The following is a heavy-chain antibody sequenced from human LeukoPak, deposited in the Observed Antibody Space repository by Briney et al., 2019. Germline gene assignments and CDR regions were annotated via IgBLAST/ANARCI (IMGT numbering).Heavy chain of an antibody. V-gene: IGHV3-7*03. Sequence: GGSLRLSCEGSGFTFRTYWMTWVRQAPGKGLEWVANIKQDGSEKYYVDSVKGRFTISRDNAQNSLYLQMNSLRAEDTAVYYCAKDRRGFTMVRGVPPSGLFDYWGQGTLVTVSS. D-gene: IGHD3-10*01. CDR1: GFTFRTYW. CDR2: IKQDGSEK. CDR3: AKDRRGFTMVRGVPPSGLFDY. J-gene: IGHJ4*02.